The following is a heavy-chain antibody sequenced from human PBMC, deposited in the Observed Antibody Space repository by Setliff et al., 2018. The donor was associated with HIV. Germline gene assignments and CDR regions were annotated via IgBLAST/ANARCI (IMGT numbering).Heavy chain of an antibody. J-gene: IGHJ4*02. Sequence: SETLSLTCTVSGDSFSNYYWSWIRQPPGKGLEWIGRVYNSGSTNYNPSFMSRVSISVDTSKSQFSLKLRSVTAADTAVYFCARGFSSAFFHEFFDYWGQGTLVTVSS. CDR2: VYNSGST. CDR3: ARGFSSAFFHEFFDY. V-gene: IGHV4-4*07. D-gene: IGHD3-22*01. CDR1: GDSFSNYY.